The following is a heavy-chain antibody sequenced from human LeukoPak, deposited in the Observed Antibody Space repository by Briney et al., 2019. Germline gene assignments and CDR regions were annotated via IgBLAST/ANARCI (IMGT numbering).Heavy chain of an antibody. CDR1: GYTFTSYD. CDR3: TRDVRGVGGWYDAFDI. D-gene: IGHD6-19*01. Sequence: GASVKVSCEASGYTFTSYDINWVRQAAGQGLEWVGWMNPNSGNTGYAQKFQGRVTMTRSTSIRTAYMELGSLTSEDTAVYYCTRDVRGVGGWYDAFDIWGQGTMVTVSS. V-gene: IGHV1-8*01. J-gene: IGHJ3*02. CDR2: MNPNSGNT.